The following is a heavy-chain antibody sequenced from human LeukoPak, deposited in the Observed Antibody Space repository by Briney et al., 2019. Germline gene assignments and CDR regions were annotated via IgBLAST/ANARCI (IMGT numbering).Heavy chain of an antibody. D-gene: IGHD3-9*01. CDR1: GFTFSSYG. J-gene: IGHJ4*02. Sequence: PGRSLRLSCAASGFTFSSYGMHWVRQAPGKGLEWVAVIWYDGSNKYYADSVKGRFTISRDNSKNTLYPQMNSLRAEDTAVYYCARDGGNYDILTGYYLFDYWGQGTLVTVSS. CDR3: ARDGGNYDILTGYYLFDY. CDR2: IWYDGSNK. V-gene: IGHV3-33*01.